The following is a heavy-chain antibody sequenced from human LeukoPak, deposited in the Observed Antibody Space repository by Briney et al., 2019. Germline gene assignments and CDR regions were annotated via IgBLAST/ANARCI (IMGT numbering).Heavy chain of an antibody. Sequence: ASVKVSCKASGYTFTGYYMHWVRQAPGQGLEWMGRINPNSGGTNYAQKFQGRVTMTRDTSISTAYMELSRLRSDDTAVYYCARVLYCSSTSCTSGAFDIWGQGTMVTVSS. J-gene: IGHJ3*02. CDR3: ARVLYCSSTSCTSGAFDI. D-gene: IGHD2-2*01. CDR1: GYTFTGYY. CDR2: INPNSGGT. V-gene: IGHV1-2*06.